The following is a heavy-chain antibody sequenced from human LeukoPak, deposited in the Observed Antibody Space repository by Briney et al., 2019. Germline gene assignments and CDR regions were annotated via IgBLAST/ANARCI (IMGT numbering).Heavy chain of an antibody. Sequence: KSSETLSLTCAVYGGSFSGYYWSWIRQPPGKGLEWIGEINHSGSTNYNPSLKSRVTISVDTSKNQFSLKLSSVTAADTAVYYCASLVVVSTNWFDPWGQGTLVTVSS. CDR1: GGSFSGYY. D-gene: IGHD2-15*01. J-gene: IGHJ5*02. V-gene: IGHV4-34*01. CDR3: ASLVVVSTNWFDP. CDR2: INHSGST.